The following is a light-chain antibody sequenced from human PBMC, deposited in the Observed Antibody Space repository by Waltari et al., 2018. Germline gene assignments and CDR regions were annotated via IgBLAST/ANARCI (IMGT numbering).Light chain of an antibody. V-gene: IGKV3-20*01. CDR2: AAS. CDR3: QNHERLPAT. Sequence: IVLTQSPATLSLSPGERATMSCRAGKTIVKYLVWYQQRPGQAPRLLIYAASTRSTGIPDRFSGSESGTDFSLTISRLEPEDFAVYYCQNHERLPATFGQGTKVEIK. J-gene: IGKJ1*01. CDR1: KTIVKY.